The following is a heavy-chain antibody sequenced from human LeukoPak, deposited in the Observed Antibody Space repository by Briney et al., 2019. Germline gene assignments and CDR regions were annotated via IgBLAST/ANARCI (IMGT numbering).Heavy chain of an antibody. V-gene: IGHV4-39*07. CDR1: GGSISSSTYY. Sequence: SETLSLTCTVSGGSISSSTYYWGWIRQPPGKGLEWIGNIYYSGNTYYNPSLTSRVTISVDTSKNQFSLKLSSVTAADTAVYYCARGADRRTGRGVYWGQGTLVTVSS. CDR3: ARGADRRTGRGVY. D-gene: IGHD3/OR15-3a*01. J-gene: IGHJ4*02. CDR2: IYYSGNT.